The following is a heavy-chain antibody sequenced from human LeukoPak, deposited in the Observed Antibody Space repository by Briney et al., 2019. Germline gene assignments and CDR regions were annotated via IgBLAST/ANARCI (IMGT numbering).Heavy chain of an antibody. CDR2: IYWDDDK. D-gene: IGHD3-22*01. CDR3: AHYAYYYDSSGYCHFDY. CDR1: GFSLSTSGVG. Sequence: KASGPTLVKPTQTLTLTCTFSGFSLSTSGVGVGWIRQPPGKALEWLALIYWDDDKRYSPSLESRLTITKDTSKNQVVLTMTNMDPVDTATYYCAHYAYYYDSSGYCHFDYWGQGTLVTVSS. V-gene: IGHV2-5*02. J-gene: IGHJ4*02.